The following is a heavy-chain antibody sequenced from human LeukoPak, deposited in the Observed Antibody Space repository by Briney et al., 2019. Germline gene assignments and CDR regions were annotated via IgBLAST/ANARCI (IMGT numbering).Heavy chain of an antibody. CDR1: GFTFSSYG. J-gene: IGHJ6*03. D-gene: IGHD4-17*01. CDR2: ISGSGST. V-gene: IGHV3-23*01. Sequence: PGGSLRLSCAASGFTFSSYGMSWVRQAPGKGLEWVSAISGSGSTYYADSVKGRFTVSRDNSKNTLFLQMNSLRAEDTAVYYCAKTTDNYYYYYMDVWGKGTTVTVSS. CDR3: AKTTDNYYYYYMDV.